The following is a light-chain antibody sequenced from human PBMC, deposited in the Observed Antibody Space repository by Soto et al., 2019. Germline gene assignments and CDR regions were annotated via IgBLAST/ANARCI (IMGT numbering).Light chain of an antibody. CDR3: QQSYSTPYI. V-gene: IGKV1-39*01. Sequence: DIQMTQSPSSLSASVGDRVTITCRASQSISNYLNWYQQKPGKAPKFLIFAASSLQTGVPSRFSGSGSGTDFTLTISRLQPEDFATYYCQQSYSTPYIFGQGTKLGIK. CDR2: AAS. J-gene: IGKJ2*01. CDR1: QSISNY.